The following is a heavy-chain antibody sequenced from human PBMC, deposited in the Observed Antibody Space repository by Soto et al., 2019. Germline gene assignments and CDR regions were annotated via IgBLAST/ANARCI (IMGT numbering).Heavy chain of an antibody. CDR3: ARARAWNYNYYYYYMDV. CDR1: GFTLSSST. Sequence: EMQLVESGGGLAKPGGSPRLSCAASGFTLSSSTMHWVRQAPGKGLEWVSSISISSIDIYYADSVKGRFTISRDNANNSLYLRLNSLRAEDTAVYYCARARAWNYNYYYYYMDVWGKGTTVTVSS. J-gene: IGHJ6*03. D-gene: IGHD1-7*01. CDR2: ISISSIDI. V-gene: IGHV3-21*02.